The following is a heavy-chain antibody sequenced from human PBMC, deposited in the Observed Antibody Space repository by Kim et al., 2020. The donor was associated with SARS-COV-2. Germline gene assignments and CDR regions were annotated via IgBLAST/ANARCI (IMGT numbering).Heavy chain of an antibody. J-gene: IGHJ6*02. CDR1: GGSISSSSYY. CDR2: IYYSGST. CDR3: ASTGTVTNSYYYYGMDV. V-gene: IGHV4-39*01. D-gene: IGHD4-17*01. Sequence: SETLSLTCTVSGGSISSSSYYWGWIRQPPGKGLEWIGSIYYSGSTYYNPSLKSRVTISVDTSKNQFSLKLSSVTAADTAVYYCASTGTVTNSYYYYGMDVWGHGTTVTVSS.